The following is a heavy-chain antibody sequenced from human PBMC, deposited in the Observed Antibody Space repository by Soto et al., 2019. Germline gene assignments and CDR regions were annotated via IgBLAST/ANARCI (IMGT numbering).Heavy chain of an antibody. Sequence: QVQLVESGGGVVQPGRSLRLSCAASGFTFSSYGMHWVRQAPGKGLEWVAVIWYDGSNKYYADSVKGRFTISRDNSKNTLYLQMNSLRAEDTAVYYCASTGGDHPLGVPKWGQGTLVTVSS. CDR2: IWYDGSNK. CDR3: ASTGGDHPLGVPK. V-gene: IGHV3-33*01. D-gene: IGHD2-8*02. CDR1: GFTFSSYG. J-gene: IGHJ4*02.